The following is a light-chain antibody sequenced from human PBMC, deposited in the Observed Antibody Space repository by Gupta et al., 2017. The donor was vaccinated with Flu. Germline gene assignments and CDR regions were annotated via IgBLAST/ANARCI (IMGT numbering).Light chain of an antibody. CDR3: QQDVNVPFT. J-gene: IGKJ4*01. CDR1: QDIGKY. Sequence: DTQMTHSPSSLSAFVGDRVTITCQASQDIGKYLNWYQQKPGKAPKVLIYDVSKLEAGVPYRFSGSGSGTNFTLTISSLQPEDLAIYYCQQDVNVPFTFGGGTKVEVK. CDR2: DVS. V-gene: IGKV1-33*01.